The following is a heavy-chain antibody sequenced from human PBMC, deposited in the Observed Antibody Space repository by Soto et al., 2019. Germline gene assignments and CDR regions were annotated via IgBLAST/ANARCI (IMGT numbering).Heavy chain of an antibody. CDR1: GLSLSTTGVG. Sequence: QITLKESGPTLVKPTQTLTLTCTFSGLSLSTTGVGVGWIRQPPGKALEWLALIYWDDDKRYSPSLKSRLTITTDTSKNQVVLKMTNMDPVDTATYYCVQSRCGGDCLQSYSSHSYYGLDVWGQGTTVTVSS. D-gene: IGHD2-21*02. CDR2: IYWDDDK. V-gene: IGHV2-5*02. CDR3: VQSRCGGDCLQSYSSHSYYGLDV. J-gene: IGHJ6*02.